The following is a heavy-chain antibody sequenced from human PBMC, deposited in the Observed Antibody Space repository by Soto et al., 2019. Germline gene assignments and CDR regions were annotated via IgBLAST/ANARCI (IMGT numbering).Heavy chain of an antibody. D-gene: IGHD2-15*01. CDR1: GYSFTSYW. V-gene: IGHV5-51*01. Sequence: EVQLVQSGAEVKKPGESLKISCKGSGYSFTSYWIGWVRQMPGKGLEWMEIIYPGDSDTRYSPSFQGQVTISADKSISTAYLQWSSLKASDTAMYYCARLGCSGGSCYYRNRWFDPWGQGTLVTVSS. CDR3: ARLGCSGGSCYYRNRWFDP. J-gene: IGHJ5*02. CDR2: IYPGDSDT.